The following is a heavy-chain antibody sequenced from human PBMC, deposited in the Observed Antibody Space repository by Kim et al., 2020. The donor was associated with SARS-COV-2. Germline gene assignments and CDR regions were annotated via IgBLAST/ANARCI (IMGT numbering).Heavy chain of an antibody. CDR3: ARRGIAAAGTAYYYYGMDV. Sequence: GGSLRLSCAASGFTFSSYEMNWVRQAPGKGLEWVSYISSSGSTIYYADSVKGPFTISRDNAKNSLYLQMNSLRAEDTAVYYCARRGIAAAGTAYYYYGMDVWGQGTTVTVSS. CDR1: GFTFSSYE. D-gene: IGHD6-13*01. J-gene: IGHJ6*02. V-gene: IGHV3-48*03. CDR2: ISSSGSTI.